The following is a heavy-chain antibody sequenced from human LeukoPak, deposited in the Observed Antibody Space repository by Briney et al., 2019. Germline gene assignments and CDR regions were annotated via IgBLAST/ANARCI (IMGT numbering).Heavy chain of an antibody. CDR1: GFTFSIYA. J-gene: IGHJ1*01. Sequence: GGSLRLSCAASGFTFSIYAMSWVRQAPGKGLEWVSAISGSGGSTYYADSVKGRFTISRDNSKNTLYLQMNSLRAEDTAVYYCAKDPTTVTNIGHFQHWGQGTLVTVSS. V-gene: IGHV3-23*01. CDR2: ISGSGGST. CDR3: AKDPTTVTNIGHFQH. D-gene: IGHD4-17*01.